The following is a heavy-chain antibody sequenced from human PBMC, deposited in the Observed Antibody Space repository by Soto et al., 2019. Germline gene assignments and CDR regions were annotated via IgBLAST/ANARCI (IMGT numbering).Heavy chain of an antibody. D-gene: IGHD4-4*01. CDR3: ARGEYSKAGLFDY. CDR1: GGSISSGGYY. CDR2: IYYSGST. V-gene: IGHV4-31*11. Sequence: PSETLSLTXAVSGGSISSGGYYWSWIRQHPGKGLEWIGYIYYSGSTYYNPSLKSRVTISVDTSKNQFSLKLSSVTAADTAVYYCARGEYSKAGLFDYWGQGTLVTVSS. J-gene: IGHJ4*02.